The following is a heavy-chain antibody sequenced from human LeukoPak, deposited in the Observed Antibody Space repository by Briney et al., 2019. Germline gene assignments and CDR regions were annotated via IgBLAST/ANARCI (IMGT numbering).Heavy chain of an antibody. Sequence: ASVNVSCKASVHTFTGYYMHWVRQAPGPGLEWMGWINPNSGGTNHAQRFQGRVSMTRDTSISTAYMELSRLRPDDTAVYYCAQSSGWDSLKYWGQGTLVTVSS. J-gene: IGHJ4*02. CDR1: VHTFTGYY. CDR3: AQSSGWDSLKY. V-gene: IGHV1-2*02. D-gene: IGHD6-19*01. CDR2: INPNSGGT.